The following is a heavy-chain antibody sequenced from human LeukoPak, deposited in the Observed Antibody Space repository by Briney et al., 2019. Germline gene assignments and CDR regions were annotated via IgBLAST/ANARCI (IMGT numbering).Heavy chain of an antibody. CDR2: IYPGDSDT. Sequence: GESLQISCQGSGSSFTSYWIGWVRQLPGKGLEWMGIIYPGDSDTRYSPSFQGQVTISADKSISTAYLQWSSLKASDTAMYYCARLRYCSGGSCYPFDYWGQGTLVTVSS. J-gene: IGHJ4*02. D-gene: IGHD2-15*01. V-gene: IGHV5-51*01. CDR3: ARLRYCSGGSCYPFDY. CDR1: GSSFTSYW.